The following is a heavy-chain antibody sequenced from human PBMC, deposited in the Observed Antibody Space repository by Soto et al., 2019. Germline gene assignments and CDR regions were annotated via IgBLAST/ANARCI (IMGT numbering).Heavy chain of an antibody. D-gene: IGHD4-17*01. V-gene: IGHV3-33*01. J-gene: IGHJ4*02. CDR3: ARDDDYPDHGFDY. CDR1: GFTFSRHG. CDR2: ILNDASGH. Sequence: QVQLVESGGGVVQPGRSLRLSCAASGFTFSRHGMHWVRQTPGKGLEWLAVILNDASGHWYADSVKGRFTISRDNFENTVYLQMNGLRLEDTAMYYCARDDDYPDHGFDYWGQATLVTVSS.